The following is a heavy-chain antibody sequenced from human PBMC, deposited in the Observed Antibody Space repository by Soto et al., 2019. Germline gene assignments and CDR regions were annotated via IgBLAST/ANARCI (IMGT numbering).Heavy chain of an antibody. D-gene: IGHD2-15*01. CDR3: ARDRRDCSGGSCYTSYGMDV. V-gene: IGHV3-21*01. J-gene: IGHJ6*02. Sequence: GGSLRLSCAASGFTFSSYSMNWVRQAPGKGLEWVSSISSSSSYIYYADSVKGRFTISRDNAKNSLYLQMNSLRAEDTAVYYCARDRRDCSGGSCYTSYGMDVWGQGTTVTVSS. CDR1: GFTFSSYS. CDR2: ISSSSSYI.